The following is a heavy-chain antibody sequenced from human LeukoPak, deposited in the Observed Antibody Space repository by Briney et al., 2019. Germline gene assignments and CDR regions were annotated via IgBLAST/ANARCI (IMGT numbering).Heavy chain of an antibody. D-gene: IGHD3-10*01. Sequence: GGSLRLPCAASGFTFSTSAMSWVRQAPRKGLQWLSSINGGDYSTYYADSVKGRFTISRDSSKNILYLQMNSLRTDDTAIYYCATANPTPRGINFDYWGQGTLVTVSS. CDR2: INGGDYST. CDR1: GFTFSTSA. CDR3: ATANPTPRGINFDY. V-gene: IGHV3-23*01. J-gene: IGHJ4*02.